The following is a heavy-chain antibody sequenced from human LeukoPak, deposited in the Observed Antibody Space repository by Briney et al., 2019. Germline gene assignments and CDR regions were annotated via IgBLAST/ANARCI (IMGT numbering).Heavy chain of an antibody. CDR1: GFTVGSNY. V-gene: IGHV3-53*01. Sequence: GGSLRLSCAASGFTVGSNYMSWVRQAPGKGLEWVSVIYSGGSTYYADSVKGRFTISRDNSKNTLYLQMNSLRAEDTAVYYCATSRGYYYDSSGYYYFDYWGQGTLVTVSS. D-gene: IGHD3-22*01. CDR3: ATSRGYYYDSSGYYYFDY. J-gene: IGHJ4*02. CDR2: IYSGGST.